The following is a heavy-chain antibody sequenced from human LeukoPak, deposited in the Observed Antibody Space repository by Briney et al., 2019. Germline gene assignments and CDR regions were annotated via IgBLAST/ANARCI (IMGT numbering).Heavy chain of an antibody. CDR2: ISTHNGNT. V-gene: IGHV1-18*01. J-gene: IGHJ4*02. CDR1: GYTFTSYG. D-gene: IGHD3-3*01. Sequence: ASVKVSCKASGYTFTSYGITWVRQAPGQGLEWVGWISTHNGNTNHAQKLQGRVTMTTDTFTNTAYMELRSLRSDDTAVYYCATIFGVKNFDYWGQGTLVTVSS. CDR3: ATIFGVKNFDY.